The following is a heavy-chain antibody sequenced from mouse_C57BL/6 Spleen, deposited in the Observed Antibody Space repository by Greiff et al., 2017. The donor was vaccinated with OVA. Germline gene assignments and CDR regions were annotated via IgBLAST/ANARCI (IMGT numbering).Heavy chain of an antibody. J-gene: IGHJ3*01. V-gene: IGHV2-2*01. CDR2: IWSGGST. Sequence: VQLQQSGPGLVQPSQSLSITCTVSGFSLTSYGVHWVRQSPGKGLEWLGVIWSGGSTDYNAAFISRLSISKDNSKSQVFFKMNSLQADDTAIYYCARGDDYAWFAYWGQGTLVTVSA. D-gene: IGHD2-4*01. CDR3: ARGDDYAWFAY. CDR1: GFSLTSYG.